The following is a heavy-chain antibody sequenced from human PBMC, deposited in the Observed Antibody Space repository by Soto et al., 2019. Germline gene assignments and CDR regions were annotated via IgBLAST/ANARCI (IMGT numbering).Heavy chain of an antibody. CDR2: ISGSGGST. CDR3: AKSVSRYFDL. J-gene: IGHJ2*01. Sequence: GGSLRLSCAASGFTFSSYALSWVRQAPGKGLEWVSTISGSGGSTYYADSVKGRFTISRDNSKNTLYLQMNGLRAEDTAVYYCAKSVSRYFDLWGRGTLVTVSS. V-gene: IGHV3-23*01. CDR1: GFTFSSYA.